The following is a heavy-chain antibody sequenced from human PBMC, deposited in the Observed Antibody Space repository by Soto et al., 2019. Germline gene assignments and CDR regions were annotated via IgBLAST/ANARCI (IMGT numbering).Heavy chain of an antibody. J-gene: IGHJ4*02. CDR3: GTVNLVRAAYYFDY. Sequence: SETLSLTCTVSGGSIRNGDYYWGWLRQPPGKGLEWIGYVYYSGTTYSHPSLNSRDSISVDTYENQFSLRLTSVTAADTAVYYCGTVNLVRAAYYFDYWGPGTLVTVSS. V-gene: IGHV4-30-4*01. CDR2: VYYSGTT. CDR1: GGSIRNGDYY. D-gene: IGHD1-26*01.